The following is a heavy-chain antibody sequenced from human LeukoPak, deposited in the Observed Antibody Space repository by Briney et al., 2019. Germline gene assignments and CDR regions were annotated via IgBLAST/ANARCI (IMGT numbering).Heavy chain of an antibody. D-gene: IGHD6-13*01. CDR3: AKDRLPDGRWSLDY. CDR2: IYGSGGGI. J-gene: IGHJ4*02. Sequence: GGSLRLSCAASGFTFSSYAITWVRQAPGKGLEWVSGIYGSGGGIQYADSVKGRFTISRDNSKNTLYLQMNSLRAEDTALYYCAKDRLPDGRWSLDYWGQGTLVTVSS. CDR1: GFTFSSYA. V-gene: IGHV3-23*01.